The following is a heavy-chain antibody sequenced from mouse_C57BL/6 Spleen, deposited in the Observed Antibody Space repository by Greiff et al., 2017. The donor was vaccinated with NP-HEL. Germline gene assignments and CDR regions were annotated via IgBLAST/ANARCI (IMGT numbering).Heavy chain of an antibody. CDR1: GYTFTDYN. CDR2: INPNNGGT. CDR3: AREGYYGSSPGPH. V-gene: IGHV1-22*01. J-gene: IGHJ2*01. Sequence: VQLQQSGPELVKPGASVKMSCKASGYTFTDYNMHWVKQSHGKSLEWIGYINPNNGGTSYNQKFKGKATLTVNKSSSTAYMELRSLTSEDSAVYYCAREGYYGSSPGPHWGQGTTLTVSS. D-gene: IGHD1-1*01.